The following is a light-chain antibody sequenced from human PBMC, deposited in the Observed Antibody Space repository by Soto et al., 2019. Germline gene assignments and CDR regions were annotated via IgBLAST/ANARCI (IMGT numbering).Light chain of an antibody. CDR3: QQLNSYPRT. CDR1: QGISSY. Sequence: DIQLTQSASFLSASVGDRVTITCRASQGISSYLAWYQQKQGKAPKLLIYAASTLQSGVPSRFSGSGSGTEFTLTISSLQPEDFATYYCQQLNSYPRTFGQGTKLEIK. V-gene: IGKV1-9*01. CDR2: AAS. J-gene: IGKJ2*01.